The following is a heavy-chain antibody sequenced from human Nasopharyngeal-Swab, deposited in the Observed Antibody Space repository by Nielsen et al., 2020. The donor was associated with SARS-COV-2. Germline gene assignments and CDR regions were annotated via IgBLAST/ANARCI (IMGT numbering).Heavy chain of an antibody. V-gene: IGHV1-18*01. J-gene: IGHJ4*02. D-gene: IGHD3-3*01. CDR1: GYIFTSYG. CDR2: ISVYNGHT. CDR3: ARDQERRYYDSWSGITAFDY. Sequence: ASVKVSCKTSGYIFTSYGIIWVRQAPGQGLVWMGWISVYNGHTKYAQKFQGRITMTTDTSTSTAYMELRSLRSDDTAVYYCARDQERRYYDSWSGITAFDYWGQGTLVTVSS.